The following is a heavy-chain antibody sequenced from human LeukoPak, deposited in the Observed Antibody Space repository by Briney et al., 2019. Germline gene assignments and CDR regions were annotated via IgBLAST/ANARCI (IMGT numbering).Heavy chain of an antibody. D-gene: IGHD2-2*01. Sequence: PSETLSLTCAVYGGSFSGYYWSWIRHPPGKGLGWIGEINHSGSTNYNPSLKSRVTISVDTSKNQFSLKLSSVTAADTAVYHCAGHLGYCSSTSCYLYYYYYYMDVWGKGTTVTISS. J-gene: IGHJ6*03. V-gene: IGHV4-34*01. CDR1: GGSFSGYY. CDR2: INHSGST. CDR3: AGHLGYCSSTSCYLYYYYYYMDV.